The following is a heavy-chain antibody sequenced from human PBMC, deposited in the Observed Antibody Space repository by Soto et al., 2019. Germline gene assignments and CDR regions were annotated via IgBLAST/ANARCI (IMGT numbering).Heavy chain of an antibody. CDR1: GFTVSSNY. CDR3: ARAPGIAAAGTDYYYGMDV. V-gene: IGHV3-53*01. CDR2: IYSGGST. D-gene: IGHD6-13*01. J-gene: IGHJ6*02. Sequence: GGTLRLSCAASGFTVSSNYMSWVGQAPGKGLEWVSVIYSGGSTYYADSVKGRFTISRDNSKNTLYLQMNSLRAEDTAVYYCARAPGIAAAGTDYYYGMDVWGQGTTVTVSS.